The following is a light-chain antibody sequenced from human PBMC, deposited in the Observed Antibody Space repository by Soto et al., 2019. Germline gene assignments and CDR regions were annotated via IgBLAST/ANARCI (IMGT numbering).Light chain of an antibody. J-gene: IGLJ3*02. V-gene: IGLV2-14*01. Sequence: QSALTQPASVSGSPGQSITISCTGTSSDVGGYNYVSWYQQYPGKAPKLMIYEVSNRPSGVSIRFSGSKSGNTASLTISGLQAEDEADYYCSSYTSSILVFGGETK. CDR1: SSDVGGYNY. CDR3: SSYTSSILV. CDR2: EVS.